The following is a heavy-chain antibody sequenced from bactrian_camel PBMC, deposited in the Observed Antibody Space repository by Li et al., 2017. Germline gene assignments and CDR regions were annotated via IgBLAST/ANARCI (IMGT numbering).Heavy chain of an antibody. Sequence: HVQLVESGGGTVQAGGSLRLSCAASGYAISNYCVGWFRQAPGTERGGVAREGVAALDSHDTTTYADSVRGRFTISRDNAKNTLYLQLSRLKTEDTAMYYCETRGKRGQGTQVTVS. CDR3: ETRGK. J-gene: IGHJ4*01. CDR2: LDSHDTT. V-gene: IGHV3S57*01. CDR1: GYAISNYC.